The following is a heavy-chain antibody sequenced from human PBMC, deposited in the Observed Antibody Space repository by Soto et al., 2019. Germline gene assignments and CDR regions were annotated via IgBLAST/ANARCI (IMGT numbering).Heavy chain of an antibody. D-gene: IGHD2-2*01. Sequence: QVQLQESGPGLVKPSETLSLTCTVSGGSISSYYWSWIRQPPGKGLEWIGSISYSGGTNYNPSLKTRLTISLDTSKKQFSLKLRSLTAAGTAVYYCARDVLGYCSTTTCFYGLDVWGQGTTVTVSS. CDR1: GGSISSYY. V-gene: IGHV4-59*13. J-gene: IGHJ6*02. CDR2: ISYSGGT. CDR3: ARDVLGYCSTTTCFYGLDV.